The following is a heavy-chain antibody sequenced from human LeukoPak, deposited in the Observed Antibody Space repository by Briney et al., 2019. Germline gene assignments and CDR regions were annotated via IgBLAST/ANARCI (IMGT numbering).Heavy chain of an antibody. Sequence: RASVKVSCTASGYTFTNYGITWVRQAPGQGLEWMGWISAHDGTRNYALKHEDRVTMTTDTSTSTAYMELRGLRSDDTAVYYCARRSTLYSSGRFYFDYWGQGTLVTVSS. CDR2: ISAHDGTR. CDR1: GYTFTNYG. V-gene: IGHV1-18*01. CDR3: ARRSTLYSSGRFYFDY. J-gene: IGHJ4*02. D-gene: IGHD6-19*01.